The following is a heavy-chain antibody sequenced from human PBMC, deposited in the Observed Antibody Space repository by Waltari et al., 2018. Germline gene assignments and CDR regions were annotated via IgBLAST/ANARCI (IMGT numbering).Heavy chain of an antibody. CDR2: IMTDGREE. CDR1: GFTLSNYW. CDR3: VRDQWFAFDI. V-gene: IGHV3-7*01. J-gene: IGHJ3*02. Sequence: EVQLVESGGGLVQPGGSLRLSCAASGFTLSNYWMSWVRQAPGKGLEWGANIMTDGREEYYVDSVRGRFTISRDNAKNSLYLQMNSLRPEDTAVYYCVRDQWFAFDIWGQGTMVTVSS. D-gene: IGHD3-22*01.